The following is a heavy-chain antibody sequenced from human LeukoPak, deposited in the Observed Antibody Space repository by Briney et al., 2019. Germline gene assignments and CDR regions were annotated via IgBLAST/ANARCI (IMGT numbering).Heavy chain of an antibody. D-gene: IGHD3-3*01. Sequence: SETLSLTCTVSGGSVSSGYFHWSWIRQAPGKGLEWIGHDGHTNYNPSLRSRVTISIDTSSNQFSLRLNSVTAADTGVYYCAKGGPDFWSATDYWGQGTLVTVSS. CDR2: DGHT. V-gene: IGHV4-61*01. CDR3: AKGGPDFWSATDY. CDR1: GGSVSSGYFH. J-gene: IGHJ4*02.